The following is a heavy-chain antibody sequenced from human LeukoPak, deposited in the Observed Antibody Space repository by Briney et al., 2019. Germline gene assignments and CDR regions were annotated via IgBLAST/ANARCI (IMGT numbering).Heavy chain of an antibody. J-gene: IGHJ4*02. CDR3: ARAEWLRFPGAFDY. D-gene: IGHD5-12*01. CDR2: IIPILGIA. Sequence: GASVKVSCKASGGTFSSYAISWLRQAPGQGLEWMGRIIPILGIANYAQKFQGRVTITADKSTSTAYMELSSLRSEDTAVYYCARAEWLRFPGAFDYWGQGTLVTVSS. V-gene: IGHV1-69*04. CDR1: GGTFSSYA.